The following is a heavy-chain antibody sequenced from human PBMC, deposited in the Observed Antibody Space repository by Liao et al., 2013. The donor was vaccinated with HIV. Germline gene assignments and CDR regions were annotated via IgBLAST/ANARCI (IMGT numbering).Heavy chain of an antibody. V-gene: IGHV4-39*02. CDR3: ARVGMTTITGYYYYIDV. Sequence: QLHLQESGPGLVKPSETLSLACTVSGGSISGKTYHWGWIRQPPGKGLEWIGSIYYSGTTYYNPSLRSRVTISIDTSNNHFSLRLSSVTAADTAVYFCARVGMTTITGYYYYIDVWGKGTTVTVSS. CDR1: GGSISGKTYH. J-gene: IGHJ6*03. D-gene: IGHD3-10*01. CDR2: IYYSGTT.